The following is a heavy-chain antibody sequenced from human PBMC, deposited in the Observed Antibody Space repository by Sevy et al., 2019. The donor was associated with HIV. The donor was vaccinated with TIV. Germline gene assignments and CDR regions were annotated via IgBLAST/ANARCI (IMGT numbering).Heavy chain of an antibody. V-gene: IGHV1-2*06. CDR2: INPNSGGT. D-gene: IGHD1-7*01. CDR3: ARVPSLTGTTYYYGMDV. J-gene: IGHJ6*02. Sequence: ASVKVSCKASGYTFTGYYMHWVRQAPGQGLEWMGRINPNSGGTNYAQKFQGRVTMTRDTSISTAYMELSRLRSDDTAVYYCARVPSLTGTTYYYGMDVWGQGTTVTVSS. CDR1: GYTFTGYY.